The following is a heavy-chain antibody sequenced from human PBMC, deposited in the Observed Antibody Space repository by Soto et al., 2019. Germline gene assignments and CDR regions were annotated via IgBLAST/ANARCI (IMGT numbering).Heavy chain of an antibody. D-gene: IGHD6-13*01. CDR3: VKDEGSSRPFDY. J-gene: IGHJ4*02. Sequence: GGSLRLSCAASGFTFRSYGMHWVRQAPGKGLEWVAVISCCGSKKFYGDSVKGRFTISRDNFKNMLYLQMSILRAEDTAVYYCVKDEGSSRPFDYWGQGTLVTVSS. CDR1: GFTFRSYG. CDR2: ISCCGSKK. V-gene: IGHV3-30*18.